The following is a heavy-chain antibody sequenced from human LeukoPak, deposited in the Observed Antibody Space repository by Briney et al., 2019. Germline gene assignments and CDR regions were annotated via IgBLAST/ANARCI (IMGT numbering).Heavy chain of an antibody. CDR2: IYWDGDK. D-gene: IGHD3-10*01. Sequence: SGPTLVNPTQTLTLTCTFSGFSLRTSEVGVGWIRQPPGKALEWLALIYWDGDKRYSPSLKSRLTITKDTSKNQVVLTMTNMDPVDTATYYCAHRGDVGPFDYWGQGTLVTVSS. V-gene: IGHV2-5*02. J-gene: IGHJ4*02. CDR3: AHRGDVGPFDY. CDR1: GFSLRTSEVG.